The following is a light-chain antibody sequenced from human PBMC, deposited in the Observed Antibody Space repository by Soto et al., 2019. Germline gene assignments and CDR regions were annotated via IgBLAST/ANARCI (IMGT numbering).Light chain of an antibody. V-gene: IGKV3-20*01. Sequence: EIVLTQSPGTLSLSPGERATLSCRASQSVTSTYLAWYQQRPGQTPTLLISDTSIRATGIPDRFSGGGSGTDFTLTISRLEPEDFAVYYCQQFSSYPLTFGGGTKWIS. CDR2: DTS. CDR1: QSVTSTY. CDR3: QQFSSYPLT. J-gene: IGKJ4*01.